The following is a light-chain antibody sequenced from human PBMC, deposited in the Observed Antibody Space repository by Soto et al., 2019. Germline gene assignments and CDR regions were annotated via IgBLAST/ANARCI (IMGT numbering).Light chain of an antibody. J-gene: IGLJ1*01. CDR2: EVS. Sequence: QSALTQPASVYGSPGQSITISCTGTSSDVGGYNYVSWYQQQAGKAPKLIIHEVSNRPSGVSNRFSGSKSGNTASLTISGLQAEDEADYYCDSYTSSRAYVFGIGTKLTVL. CDR3: DSYTSSRAYV. V-gene: IGLV2-14*01. CDR1: SSDVGGYNY.